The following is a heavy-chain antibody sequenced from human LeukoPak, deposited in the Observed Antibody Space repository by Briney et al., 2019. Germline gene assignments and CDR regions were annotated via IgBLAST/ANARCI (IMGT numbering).Heavy chain of an antibody. CDR2: IYYSGST. CDR3: ARDDITYYDYVWGSYRRNYFDY. CDR1: GGSISSSSYY. V-gene: IGHV4-39*07. D-gene: IGHD3-16*02. J-gene: IGHJ4*02. Sequence: PSETLSLTCTVSGGSISSSSYYWGWIRQPPGKGLEWIGSIYYSGSTYYNPSLKSRVTISVDTSKNQFSLKLSSVTAADTAVYYCARDDITYYDYVWGSYRRNYFDYWGQGTLVTVSS.